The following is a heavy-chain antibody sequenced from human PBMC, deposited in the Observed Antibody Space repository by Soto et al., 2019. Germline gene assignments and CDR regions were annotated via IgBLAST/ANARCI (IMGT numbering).Heavy chain of an antibody. V-gene: IGHV3-30-3*01. CDR1: GFTFSSYA. J-gene: IGHJ6*02. CDR3: ARDFKYYDFWSGYSSHYYGMDV. CDR2: ISYDGSNK. Sequence: QVQLVESGGGVVQPGRSLRLSCAASGFTFSSYAMHWVRQAPGKGLEWVAVISYDGSNKYYADSVKGRFTISRDNSKNTLYLQMNSLRAEDTAVYYCARDFKYYDFWSGYSSHYYGMDVWGQGTTVTVSS. D-gene: IGHD3-3*01.